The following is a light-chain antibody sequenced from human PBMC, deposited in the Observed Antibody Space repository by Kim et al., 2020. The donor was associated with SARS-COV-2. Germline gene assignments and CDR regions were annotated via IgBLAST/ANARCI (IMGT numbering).Light chain of an antibody. CDR3: QQYASSPYT. J-gene: IGKJ2*01. Sequence: PGERATLSCRASQSLSSNSLSWYQQKPGQAPRLLIYGASRRATGIPDRFSGSGSGTDFTLTISRLEPEDFAVYYCQQYASSPYTFGQGTKLEI. CDR1: QSLSSNS. CDR2: GAS. V-gene: IGKV3-20*01.